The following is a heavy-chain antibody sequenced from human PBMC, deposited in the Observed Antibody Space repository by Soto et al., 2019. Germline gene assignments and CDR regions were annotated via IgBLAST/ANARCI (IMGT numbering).Heavy chain of an antibody. CDR1: GFTFSSYA. V-gene: IGHV3-23*01. CDR3: AKDRYYGSGSAFDY. Sequence: EVQLLESGGGLVQPGGSLRLSCAASGFTFSSYAMRWVRQAPGKGLEWVSAISGSGGSTYYADSVKGRFTISRDNSKNTLYLQMKSLRAEDTAVYYCAKDRYYGSGSAFDYWGQGTLVTVSS. D-gene: IGHD3-10*01. CDR2: ISGSGGST. J-gene: IGHJ4*02.